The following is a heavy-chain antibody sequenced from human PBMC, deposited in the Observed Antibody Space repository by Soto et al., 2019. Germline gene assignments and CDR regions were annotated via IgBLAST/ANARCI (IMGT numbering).Heavy chain of an antibody. CDR1: GFTFSSYW. CDR2: IKQDGSEK. D-gene: IGHD3-10*01. V-gene: IGHV3-7*03. Sequence: PGGSLRLSCAASGFTFSSYWVSWVRQAPGKGLEWVANIKQDGSEKYYVDSVKGRFTISRDNAKNSLYLQMNSLRAEDTAVYYCARSGAATLLWFGELLDYWGQGTLVTVSS. J-gene: IGHJ4*02. CDR3: ARSGAATLLWFGELLDY.